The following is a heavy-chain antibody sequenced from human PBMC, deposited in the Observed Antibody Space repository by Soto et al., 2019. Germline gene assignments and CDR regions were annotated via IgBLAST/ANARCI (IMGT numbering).Heavy chain of an antibody. CDR3: AGSGKWLSFFDY. J-gene: IGHJ4*02. Sequence: TGGSLRLSCEASGFTFSSYAMSWVRQAPGKGLEWVSLISVSGGSGDTFYADSVKGRFTISRDNSKNSLYLQMNSLRAEDTAVYYCAGSGKWLSFFDYWGQGTRVTVSS. CDR2: ISVSGGSGDT. D-gene: IGHD6-19*01. CDR1: GFTFSSYA. V-gene: IGHV3-23*01.